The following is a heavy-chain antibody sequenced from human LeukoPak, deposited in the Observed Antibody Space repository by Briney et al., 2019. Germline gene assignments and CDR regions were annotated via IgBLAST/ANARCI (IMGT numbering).Heavy chain of an antibody. Sequence: GGALRLSCAASGFTFSSYDMTWVRQAPGKGLEWVSAISGSGGSTYYADSVKGRFTISRDNSKNTLYLQMNSLRAEDTAVYYCAKDRWVLRYFDWLSPFDYWGQGTLVTVSS. CDR2: ISGSGGST. D-gene: IGHD3-9*01. CDR1: GFTFSSYD. V-gene: IGHV3-23*01. J-gene: IGHJ4*02. CDR3: AKDRWVLRYFDWLSPFDY.